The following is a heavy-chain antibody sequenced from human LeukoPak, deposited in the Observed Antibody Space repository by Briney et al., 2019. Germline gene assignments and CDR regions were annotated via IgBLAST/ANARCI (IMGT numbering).Heavy chain of an antibody. Sequence: PSETLSLTCTVSGGSISSGDYYWSWIRQPPGKGLEWIGYIYYSGSTYYNPSLKSRVTISVDTSKNQFSLNLSSVTAADTAVYYCARGYSRAYYFDYWGQGTLVTVSS. CDR2: IYYSGST. V-gene: IGHV4-30-4*01. D-gene: IGHD6-13*01. J-gene: IGHJ4*02. CDR1: GGSISSGDYY. CDR3: ARGYSRAYYFDY.